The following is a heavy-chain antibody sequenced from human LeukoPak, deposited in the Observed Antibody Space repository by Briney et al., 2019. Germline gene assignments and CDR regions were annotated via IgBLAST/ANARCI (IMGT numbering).Heavy chain of an antibody. CDR1: GGSISSSSYY. V-gene: IGHV4-39*07. CDR2: IYYSGST. CDR3: ARDPIAVELLNPGHDAFDI. D-gene: IGHD1-26*01. Sequence: SETLSLTCTVSGGSISSSSYYWGWIRQPPGKGLEWIGSIYYSGSTYYNPSLKSRVTISVDTSKNQFSLKLSSVTAADTAVYYCARDPIAVELLNPGHDAFDIWGQGTMVTVSS. J-gene: IGHJ3*02.